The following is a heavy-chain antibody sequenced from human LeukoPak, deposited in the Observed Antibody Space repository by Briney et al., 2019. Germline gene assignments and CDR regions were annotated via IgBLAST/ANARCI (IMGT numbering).Heavy chain of an antibody. V-gene: IGHV3-23*01. J-gene: IGHJ4*02. CDR1: GFTFSSYA. Sequence: GGSLRLSCVVSGFTFSSYAMSWVRQAPGKGLEWISGISGSGDNTYYADSVKGRFTISRDNSKNTLYVQMNSLGTEDTAAYYCAKGSYYDSSGSFYFDYWGQGTLVTVSS. D-gene: IGHD3-22*01. CDR3: AKGSYYDSSGSFYFDY. CDR2: ISGSGDNT.